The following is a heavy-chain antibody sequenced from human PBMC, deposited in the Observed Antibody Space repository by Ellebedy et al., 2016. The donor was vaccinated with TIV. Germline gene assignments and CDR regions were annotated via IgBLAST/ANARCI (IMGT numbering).Heavy chain of an antibody. Sequence: PGGSLRLSCAASGFTFSSSALHWVRQAPGNGLEWVAVIPYGGRNRVYADSVKGRFTISRDNSKNTLYLQMNSLRAEDSAVYYCARGGFYIAVAGTDYWGQGTLVTVSS. D-gene: IGHD6-19*01. CDR1: GFTFSSSA. J-gene: IGHJ4*02. V-gene: IGHV3-30*04. CDR2: IPYGGRNR. CDR3: ARGGFYIAVAGTDY.